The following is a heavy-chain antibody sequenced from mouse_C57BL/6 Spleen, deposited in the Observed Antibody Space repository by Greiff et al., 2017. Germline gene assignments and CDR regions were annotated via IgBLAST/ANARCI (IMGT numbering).Heavy chain of an antibody. Sequence: QVQLQQPGAELVKPGASVTLSCKASGYTFTSYWMHWVKQRPGRGLEWIGRIDPNSGGTKYTEKFKSKATLTADKPSSTAYMQLSSLTSEDSAVYYCARLYGSRYGDWYFDVWGTGTTVTVSS. CDR1: GYTFTSYW. D-gene: IGHD1-1*01. CDR3: ARLYGSRYGDWYFDV. CDR2: IDPNSGGT. J-gene: IGHJ1*03. V-gene: IGHV1-72*01.